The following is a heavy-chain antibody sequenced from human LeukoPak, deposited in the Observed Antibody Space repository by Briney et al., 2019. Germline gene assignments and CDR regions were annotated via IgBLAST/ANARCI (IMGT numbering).Heavy chain of an antibody. CDR2: IYYSGST. Sequence: SETLSLTCTVSGGSISSYCWSWIRQPPGQGLEWIGYIYYSGSTNDNPSLKSRFTISVDTSKNQFSLKLRSVTAADTAVYYCAIWRGLGYCSSTSCFRFDPWGQGTLVTVSS. D-gene: IGHD2-2*01. CDR3: AIWRGLGYCSSTSCFRFDP. CDR1: GGSISSYC. J-gene: IGHJ5*02. V-gene: IGHV4-59*01.